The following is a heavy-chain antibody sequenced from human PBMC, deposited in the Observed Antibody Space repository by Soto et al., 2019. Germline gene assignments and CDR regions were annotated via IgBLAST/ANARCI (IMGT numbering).Heavy chain of an antibody. Sequence: EVQLLESGGALVQPGESLRLSCAASGFTFINYAMNWVRQAPGKGLQWVSLSSGSGVSIYYADSVKGRSTISRDNSKHTVYLQMNSPRGDDTAICYSAKVDSAGHSSVPAFDYWGQGSVVTVSS. J-gene: IGHJ4*02. D-gene: IGHD6-19*01. CDR2: SSGSGVSI. V-gene: IGHV3-23*01. CDR1: GFTFINYA. CDR3: AKVDSAGHSSVPAFDY.